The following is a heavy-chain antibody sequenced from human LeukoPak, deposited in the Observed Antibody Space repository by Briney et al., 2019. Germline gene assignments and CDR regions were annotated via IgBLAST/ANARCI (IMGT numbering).Heavy chain of an antibody. Sequence: SETLSLTCTVSGGSISNYQRSWIRQPPGRGLEWIGYIYYTGSTKYNPSLKSRVTISIAMSKKQFYVKLSSVTPADTAVYYCARVLWPVGATPFFDYWGRGTLVTVSS. CDR1: GGSISNYQ. D-gene: IGHD1-26*01. V-gene: IGHV4-59*01. J-gene: IGHJ4*02. CDR2: IYYTGST. CDR3: ARVLWPVGATPFFDY.